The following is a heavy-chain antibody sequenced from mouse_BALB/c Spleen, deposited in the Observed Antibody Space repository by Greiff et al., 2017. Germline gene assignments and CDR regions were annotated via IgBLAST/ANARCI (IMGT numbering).Heavy chain of an antibody. CDR1: GYTFTSYT. D-gene: IGHD2-4*01. V-gene: IGHV1-4*02. CDR2: INPSSGYT. Sequence: QVQLKESAAELVRPGASVKMSCKASGYTFTSYTMHWVKQRPGQGLEWIGYINPSSGYTEYNQKFKDKTTLTADKSSSTAYMQLSSLTSEDSAVYYCARGDYAWFAYWGQGTLVTVSA. J-gene: IGHJ3*01. CDR3: ARGDYAWFAY.